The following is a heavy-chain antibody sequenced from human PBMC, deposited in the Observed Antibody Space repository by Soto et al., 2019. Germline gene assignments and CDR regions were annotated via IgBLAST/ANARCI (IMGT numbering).Heavy chain of an antibody. V-gene: IGHV3-7*05. CDR3: ARVKTVNYYGMDV. CDR1: EFTFGDYW. CDR2: IKQDGSEI. J-gene: IGHJ6*02. Sequence: EVQLVESGGGLVQPGGSLRLSCEASEFTFGDYWMSWVRQAPGKGLEWVNNIKQDGSEISYVDSVKGRFTIPRDNARNSLFLQMNRLRAVVTAAYFCARVKTVNYYGMDVWGRGSTVTVSS.